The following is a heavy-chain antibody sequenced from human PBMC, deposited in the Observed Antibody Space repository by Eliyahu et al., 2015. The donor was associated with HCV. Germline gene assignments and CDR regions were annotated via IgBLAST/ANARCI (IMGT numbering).Heavy chain of an antibody. D-gene: IGHD5/OR15-5a*01. CDR3: ARQPSSVLRYFXL. Sequence: YYNPSLKXRVTIVVDTXKRHLSLQLHSVTAADTAVYYCARQPSSVLRYFXLWGRGTLVTVSS. V-gene: IGHV4-39*01. J-gene: IGHJ2*01.